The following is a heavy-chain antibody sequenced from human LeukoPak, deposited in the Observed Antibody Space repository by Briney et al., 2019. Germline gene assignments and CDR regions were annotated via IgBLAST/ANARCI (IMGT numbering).Heavy chain of an antibody. CDR3: ARGRKYYYDSSPGDGDWFDP. D-gene: IGHD3-22*01. J-gene: IGHJ5*02. V-gene: IGHV1-69*04. CDR2: SIPILGIA. CDR1: GGTFSSYA. Sequence: SVKVSCKASGGTFSSYAISWVRQAPGQGLEWMVRSIPILGIANYAQKFQGRVTITADKSTSTAYMELSSLRSEDTAVYYCARGRKYYYDSSPGDGDWFDPWGQGTLVTVSS.